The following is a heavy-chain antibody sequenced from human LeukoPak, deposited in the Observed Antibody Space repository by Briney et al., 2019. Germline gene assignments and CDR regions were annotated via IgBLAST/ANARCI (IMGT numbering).Heavy chain of an antibody. D-gene: IGHD6-19*01. CDR1: GGSISSYY. CDR3: ARLSSGYSSGWYINY. CDR2: IYYSGST. Sequence: SETLPLTCTVSGGSISSYYWTWIRQPPGKGLEWIGYIYYSGSTNYNPSLKSRVTISVDTSKNQFSLKLGSVMAADTAVYYCARLSSGYSSGWYINYWGQGTLVTVSS. J-gene: IGHJ4*02. V-gene: IGHV4-59*01.